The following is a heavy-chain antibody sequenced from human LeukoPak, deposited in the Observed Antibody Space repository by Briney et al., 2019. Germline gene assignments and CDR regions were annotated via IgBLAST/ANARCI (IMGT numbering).Heavy chain of an antibody. J-gene: IGHJ5*02. CDR1: GYSFTSYG. CDR2: IIPIFGTA. V-gene: IGHV1-69*13. D-gene: IGHD3-3*01. CDR3: ARVDFGVANPFDP. Sequence: SVKVSCKASGYSFTSYGISWVRQAPGQGLEWMGGIIPIFGTANYAQKFQGRVTITADESTSTAYMELSSLRSEDTAVYYCARVDFGVANPFDPWGQGTLVTVSS.